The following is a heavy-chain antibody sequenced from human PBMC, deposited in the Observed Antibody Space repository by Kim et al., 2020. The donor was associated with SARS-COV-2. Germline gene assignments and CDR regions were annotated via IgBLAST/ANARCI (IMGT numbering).Heavy chain of an antibody. CDR1: GYTFTGYY. D-gene: IGHD2-2*01. CDR3: ARERVPAAKVPYYGMDV. J-gene: IGHJ6*02. CDR2: INPNSGGT. Sequence: ASVKVSCKASGYTFTGYYMHWVRQAPGQGLEWMGRINPNSGGTNYAQKFQGRVTMTRDTSISTAYMELSRLRSDDTAVYYCARERVPAAKVPYYGMDVWGQGTTVTVSS. V-gene: IGHV1-2*06.